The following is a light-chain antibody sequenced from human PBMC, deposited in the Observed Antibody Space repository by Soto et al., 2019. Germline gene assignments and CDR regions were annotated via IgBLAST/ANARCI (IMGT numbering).Light chain of an antibody. V-gene: IGLV4-69*01. CDR2: VKSDGSH. Sequence: QSALTQSPSASASLGASVKLTCTLSSGHSSYAIAWYQQQPEKGPRFLMKVKSDGSHNKGDGIPDRFSGSSSGAERHLTISSLQSEDEGDYYCQAWGTSAVFGGGTQLTVL. CDR3: QAWGTSAV. J-gene: IGLJ7*01. CDR1: SGHSSYA.